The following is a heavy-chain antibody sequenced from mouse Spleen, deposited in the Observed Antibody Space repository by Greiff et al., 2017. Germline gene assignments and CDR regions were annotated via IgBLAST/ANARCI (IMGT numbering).Heavy chain of an antibody. CDR1: GYTFTNYW. D-gene: IGHD2-4*01. J-gene: IGHJ1*01. Sequence: VKLVESGAELVRPGTSVKMSCKASGYTFTNYWIGWAKQRPGHGLEWIGDIYPGGGYTNYNEKFKGKATLTADKSSSTAYMQFSSLTSEDSAIYYCARGRYFDYDWYFDVWGAGTTVTVSS. CDR2: IYPGGGYT. CDR3: ARGRYFDYDWYFDV. V-gene: IGHV1-63*01.